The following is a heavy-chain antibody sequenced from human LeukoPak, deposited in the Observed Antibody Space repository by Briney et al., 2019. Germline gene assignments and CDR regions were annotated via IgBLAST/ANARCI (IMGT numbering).Heavy chain of an antibody. V-gene: IGHV4-39*07. D-gene: IGHD4-17*01. Sequence: PSETLSLTCTVSGGSISSSSYYWGWIRQPPGKGLEWIGSIYYSGSTNYNPSLKSRVTISVDTSKNQFSLKLSSVTAADTAVYYCARGNYGDYAFDYWGQGTLVTVSS. J-gene: IGHJ4*02. CDR2: IYYSGST. CDR3: ARGNYGDYAFDY. CDR1: GGSISSSSYY.